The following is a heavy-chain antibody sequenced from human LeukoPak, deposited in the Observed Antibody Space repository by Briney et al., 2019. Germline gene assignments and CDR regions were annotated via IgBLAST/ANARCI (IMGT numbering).Heavy chain of an antibody. D-gene: IGHD3-10*01. CDR2: IYYSGST. J-gene: IGHJ3*01. Sequence: SETLSLTCTVSGGSISSSYWSWIRQPPGKGLEWIGYIYYSGSTTYNPSLKSRVTISVDTSKNNFSLKLTSVTAADTAVYYCARHPRVSGSYAAFDVWGQGTKVTVSS. CDR1: GGSISSSY. CDR3: ARHPRVSGSYAAFDV. V-gene: IGHV4-59*08.